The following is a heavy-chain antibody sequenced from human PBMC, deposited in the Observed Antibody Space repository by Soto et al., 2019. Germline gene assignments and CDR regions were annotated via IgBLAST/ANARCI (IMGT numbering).Heavy chain of an antibody. CDR3: ATVKDSSSSPHYDMDV. CDR1: GDAFSSYA. V-gene: IGHV1-69*01. Sequence: SVNGSWKGAGDAFSSYAISWGRQAPGQGLECMGGIIPIFGTANDAQKFQGRVTITADESTSTAYMELSSLRSEDTAVYYCATVKDSSSSPHYDMDVWGQGTTVTVSS. J-gene: IGHJ6*02. CDR2: IIPIFGTA. D-gene: IGHD6-6*01.